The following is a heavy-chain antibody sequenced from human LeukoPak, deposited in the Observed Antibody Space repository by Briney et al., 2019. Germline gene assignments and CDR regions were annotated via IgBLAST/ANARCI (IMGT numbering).Heavy chain of an antibody. CDR1: GGSISSSSYY. D-gene: IGHD3-10*01. J-gene: IGHJ2*01. V-gene: IGHV4-39*07. CDR3: ARDRWVGELLSLGWYFDL. Sequence: SETLSLTCTVSGGSISSSSYYWGWIRQPPGKGLEWIGSIYYSGSTYYNPSLKSRVTISVDTSKNQFSLKLSSVTAADTAVYYCARDRWVGELLSLGWYFDLWGRGTLVTVSS. CDR2: IYYSGST.